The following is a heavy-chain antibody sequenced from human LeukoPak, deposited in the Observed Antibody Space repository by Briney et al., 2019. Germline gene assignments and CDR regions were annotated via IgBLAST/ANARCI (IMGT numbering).Heavy chain of an antibody. Sequence: GEPLKISCKGSGYTFTNYWIGWVRQMPGKGLEWMAMVYPGDSATKYSPSFRGQVTISADTSITTAYLQWRSLKASDTAMYYCARRSPYDISSTFADYWGQGTPVTVSS. V-gene: IGHV5-51*01. CDR2: VYPGDSAT. D-gene: IGHD6-6*01. CDR3: ARRSPYDISSTFADY. CDR1: GYTFTNYW. J-gene: IGHJ4*02.